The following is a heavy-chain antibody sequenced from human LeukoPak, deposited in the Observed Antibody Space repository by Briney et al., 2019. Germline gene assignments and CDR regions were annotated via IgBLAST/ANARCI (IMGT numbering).Heavy chain of an antibody. D-gene: IGHD3-3*01. CDR2: IYYSGST. V-gene: IGHV4-39*01. CDR3: ARHASVSGNWPRPLDY. CDR1: GGSISSSSYY. J-gene: IGHJ4*02. Sequence: SETLSLTCTVSGGSISSSSYYWGWVRQPPGKGLEWIANIYYSGSTYYSPSLRSRVTISVDTSKNQFSLKLTSVTAADTAAYYCARHASVSGNWPRPLDYWGQGSLVTVSS.